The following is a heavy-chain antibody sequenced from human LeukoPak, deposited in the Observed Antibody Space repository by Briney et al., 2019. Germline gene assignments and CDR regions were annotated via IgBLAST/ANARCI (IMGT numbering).Heavy chain of an antibody. D-gene: IGHD3-16*01. CDR1: GGSISSINYY. CDR2: IYYSGST. V-gene: IGHV4-39*01. CDR3: ARRDDYDPSYAFGI. J-gene: IGHJ3*02. Sequence: SVTLSFNCSGYGGSISSINYYWGGLRQPPGKGVGWIGSIYYSGSTYYNPCLMSLVTISVGTSKTQFYLKLSSLTAADAAVYYCARRDDYDPSYAFGIWGQGTMVTVSS.